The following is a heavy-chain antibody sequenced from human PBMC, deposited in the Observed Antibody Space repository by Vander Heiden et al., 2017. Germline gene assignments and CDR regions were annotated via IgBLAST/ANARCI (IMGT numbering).Heavy chain of an antibody. Sequence: EVQLVESGGGLVQPGGSLSPPCAASGLPFSSYSMNWVRQAPGKGLEWVSYISSSSSTIYYADSVKGRFTISRDNAKNSLYLQMNSLRDEDTAVYYCAGSHRYCSSTSCSHDAFDIWGQGTMVTVSS. CDR3: AGSHRYCSSTSCSHDAFDI. D-gene: IGHD2-2*01. V-gene: IGHV3-48*02. J-gene: IGHJ3*02. CDR1: GLPFSSYS. CDR2: ISSSSSTI.